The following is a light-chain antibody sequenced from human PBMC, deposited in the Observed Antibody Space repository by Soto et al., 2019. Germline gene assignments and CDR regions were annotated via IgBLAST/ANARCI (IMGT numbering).Light chain of an antibody. CDR2: EVS. V-gene: IGLV2-23*02. Sequence: QSALTQPASVSGSTGQSITISYTGTSSDVGSYNLVSWYQHHPGKAPKLMIYEVSKRPSGASNRFSGSKSGNTASLTISGLQAEDEADYYCCSNAGSSSYVFGTGTQLTVL. J-gene: IGLJ1*01. CDR3: CSNAGSSSYV. CDR1: SSDVGSYNL.